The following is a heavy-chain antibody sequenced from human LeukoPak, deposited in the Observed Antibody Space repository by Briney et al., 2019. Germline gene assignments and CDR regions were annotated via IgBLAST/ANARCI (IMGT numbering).Heavy chain of an antibody. CDR2: IYYSGST. V-gene: IGHV4-59*08. Sequence: PSETLSLTCTVSGDSISSYYWSWIRQPPGKGLDWIGYIYYSGSTDYNPSLKSRVTISVDTSKNQFSLKLSSVTAADTAVYYCARHGPLYEYFYYNMDVWGQGTTVTVSS. D-gene: IGHD5/OR15-5a*01. J-gene: IGHJ6*02. CDR3: ARHGPLYEYFYYNMDV. CDR1: GDSISSYY.